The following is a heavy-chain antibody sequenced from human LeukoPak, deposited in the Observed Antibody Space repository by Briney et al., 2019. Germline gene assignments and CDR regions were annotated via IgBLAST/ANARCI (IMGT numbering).Heavy chain of an antibody. CDR2: IYYSGST. Sequence: PSETLSLTCTVSGGSISSYYWSWIRQPPGKGLEWIGYIYYSGSTNYNPFLKSRVTISVDTSKNQFSLKLSSVTAADTAVYYCARSLGMLSYYYMDVWGKGTTVTVSS. CDR1: GGSISSYY. CDR3: ARSLGMLSYYYMDV. J-gene: IGHJ6*03. V-gene: IGHV4-59*01. D-gene: IGHD2-8*01.